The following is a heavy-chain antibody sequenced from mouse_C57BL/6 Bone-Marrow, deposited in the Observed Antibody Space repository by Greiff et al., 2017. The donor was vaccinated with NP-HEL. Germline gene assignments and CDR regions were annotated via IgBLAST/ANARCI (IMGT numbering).Heavy chain of an antibody. D-gene: IGHD2-3*01. V-gene: IGHV5-6*01. CDR3: ARRDDGYCPWFAY. CDR1: GFTFSSYG. CDR2: LSSGGSYT. J-gene: IGHJ3*01. Sequence: EVQRVESGGDLGKPGGSLKPSCAASGFTFSSYGMSWVRQNPDKRLGWGATLSSGGSYTYYPDSVKGRFTISRDNAKNTLYLQMSSLKSEDTAMYYCARRDDGYCPWFAYWGQGTLVTVSA.